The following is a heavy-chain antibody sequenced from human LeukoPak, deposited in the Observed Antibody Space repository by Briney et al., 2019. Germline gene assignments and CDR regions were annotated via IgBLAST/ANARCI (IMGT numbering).Heavy chain of an antibody. V-gene: IGHV1-69*01. CDR1: GGTFSSYA. J-gene: IGHJ5*02. CDR2: IIPIFGTA. CDR3: ARSLGVVNKNWFDP. Sequence: SVKVSCKASGGTFSSYAISWVRQAPGQGLEWMGGIIPIFGTANYAQKFQGRVTITADESTSTAYMELSSLRSEDTAVYYCARSLGVVNKNWFDPWGQGTLVTVSS. D-gene: IGHD3-3*01.